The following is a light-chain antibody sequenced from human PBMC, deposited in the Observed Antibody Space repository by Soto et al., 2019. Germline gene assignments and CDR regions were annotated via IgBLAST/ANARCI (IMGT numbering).Light chain of an antibody. V-gene: IGKV3-20*01. CDR3: QQYERPPFA. J-gene: IGKJ2*01. Sequence: EIVLTQSPGTLSLFPGDRATLSCRASQRVSNSYLAWFQQKPGQAPRLLIYDASSRAAGVPDRVSGGGSGTDFTLTISALEPEDFAVYFCQQYERPPFAFGQGNRLEI. CDR2: DAS. CDR1: QRVSNSY.